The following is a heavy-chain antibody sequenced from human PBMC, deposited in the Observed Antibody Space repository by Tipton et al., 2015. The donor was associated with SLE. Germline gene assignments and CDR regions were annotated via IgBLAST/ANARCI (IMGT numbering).Heavy chain of an antibody. J-gene: IGHJ6*04. CDR3: ARDRGYGQVDV. CDR1: GGSIRSYY. D-gene: IGHD3-10*01. V-gene: IGHV4-59*01. Sequence: TLSLTCTVSGGSIRSYYWTWIRQPPGKGLEWIGYIYYSGSTNYNPSLKSRVTISVDTSKNHFSLKLSSVTAADTAVYYCARDRGYGQVDVWGKGTTVTVSS. CDR2: IYYSGST.